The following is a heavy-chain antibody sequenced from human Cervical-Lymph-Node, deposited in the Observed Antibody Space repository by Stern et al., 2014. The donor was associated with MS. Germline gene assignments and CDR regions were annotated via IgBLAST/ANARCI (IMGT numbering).Heavy chain of an antibody. Sequence: EVHLVESGGGLIQPGGSLRLSCPASGFTFSTHYMSWVRQAPGKGLEWVSTIYSVGSTYYAESVKGRFTISRDNSKNTLFLQMNSLRAEDTAVYYCARVQGYTYFDYWGQGTLVTVSS. CDR1: GFTFSTHY. CDR2: IYSVGST. D-gene: IGHD5-24*01. J-gene: IGHJ4*02. V-gene: IGHV3-53*01. CDR3: ARVQGYTYFDY.